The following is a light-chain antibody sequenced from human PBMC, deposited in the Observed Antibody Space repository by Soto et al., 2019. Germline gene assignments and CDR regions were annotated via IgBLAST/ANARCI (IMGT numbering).Light chain of an antibody. V-gene: IGLV2-14*01. Sequence: QSVLTQPASVSGSPGQSITISCTGTSCDVGGYNYVSWYQQHPGKAPKLMIYDVSNRPSGVSNRFSGSKSGNTASLTISGLQAEDEADYYCSSYTSSSTLVFGGGTKVTVL. CDR2: DVS. CDR1: SCDVGGYNY. J-gene: IGLJ3*02. CDR3: SSYTSSSTLV.